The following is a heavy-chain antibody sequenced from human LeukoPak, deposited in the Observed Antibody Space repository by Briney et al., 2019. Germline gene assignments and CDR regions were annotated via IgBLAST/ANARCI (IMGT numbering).Heavy chain of an antibody. CDR2: IYPGDSDT. CDR1: GYSFTSYW. D-gene: IGHD2-15*01. V-gene: IGHV5-51*01. CDR3: ARRGYCSGGDCYSAPFDI. J-gene: IGHJ3*02. Sequence: GESLKISCKGSGYSFTSYWIAWVRQMPGKGLEWMGIIYPGDSDTRYSPSLHGQVTISADKSISTAYLQWSSLKASDTAMYYCARRGYCSGGDCYSAPFDIWGQGTMVTVSS.